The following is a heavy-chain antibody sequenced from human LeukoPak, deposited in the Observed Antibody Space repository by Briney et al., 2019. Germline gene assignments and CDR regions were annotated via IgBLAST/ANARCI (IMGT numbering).Heavy chain of an antibody. CDR3: SASQVHGGLDI. J-gene: IGHJ3*02. CDR2: MKSQADGGAS. V-gene: IGHV3-15*01. D-gene: IGHD3-10*01. Sequence: GGSLRLSCAASGFISNNAWMTWVRQAPGKGLEWVGLMKSQADGGASEYAAAVKGRFTISRDDSRNTLILQMNSLQTDDTAVYFCSASQVHGGLDIWGQGTMVTVSS. CDR1: GFISNNAW.